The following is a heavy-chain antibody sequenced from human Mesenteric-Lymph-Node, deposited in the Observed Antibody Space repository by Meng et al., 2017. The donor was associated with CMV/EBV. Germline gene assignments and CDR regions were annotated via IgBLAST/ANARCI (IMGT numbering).Heavy chain of an antibody. D-gene: IGHD7-27*01. J-gene: IGHJ4*02. CDR2: MNTNSGNT. V-gene: IGHV1-8*01. CDR1: GYTFTSYD. Sequence: VSCKASGYTFTSYDINWVRQATGQGLEWMGWMNTNSGNTGYAQKFQGRVTMTRDTSISTAYMELSRLRSDDTAVYYCARDANWGAFDYWGQGTLVTVSS. CDR3: ARDANWGAFDY.